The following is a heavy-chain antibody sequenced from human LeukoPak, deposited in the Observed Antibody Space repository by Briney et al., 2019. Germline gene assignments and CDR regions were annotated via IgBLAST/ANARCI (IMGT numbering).Heavy chain of an antibody. CDR1: GGSFSGYY. CDR3: VRLVGGDIDY. D-gene: IGHD5-12*01. Sequence: SETLSLTCAVYGGSFSGYYWSWIRQPPGKGLEWIGEINHSGSTNYNPSLKSRVTISVDTSKNQFSLKLSSVTAADTAVYYCVRLVGGDIDYWGQGTLVTVSS. CDR2: INHSGST. V-gene: IGHV4-34*01. J-gene: IGHJ4*02.